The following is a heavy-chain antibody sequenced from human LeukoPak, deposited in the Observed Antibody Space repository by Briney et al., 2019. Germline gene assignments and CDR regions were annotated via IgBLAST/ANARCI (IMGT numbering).Heavy chain of an antibody. CDR2: INTNTGNP. Sequence: ASVKVSCKASGYTFTSYAMNWVRQAPGQGLEWMGWINTNTGNPTYAQGFTGRFVFSLDTSVSTAYLQISSLKAEDTAVYYCARRRGATVTARPGDYYYYYMDVWGKGTTVTVSS. CDR3: ARRRGATVTARPGDYYYYYMDV. V-gene: IGHV7-4-1*02. D-gene: IGHD4-17*01. CDR1: GYTFTSYA. J-gene: IGHJ6*03.